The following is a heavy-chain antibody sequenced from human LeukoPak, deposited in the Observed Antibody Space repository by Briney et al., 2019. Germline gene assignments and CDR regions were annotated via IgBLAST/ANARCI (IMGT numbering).Heavy chain of an antibody. Sequence: GESLKISCAASGFAFSSYNMNWVRQAPGKGLEWVSYISSGSDTIFYADSVKGRFTISRDNAKNSLYLQMNSLRAEDTAVYYCARPYCASTSCPTFEYWGQGTLVTVSS. D-gene: IGHD2-2*01. CDR3: ARPYCASTSCPTFEY. J-gene: IGHJ4*02. CDR1: GFAFSSYN. CDR2: ISSGSDTI. V-gene: IGHV3-48*01.